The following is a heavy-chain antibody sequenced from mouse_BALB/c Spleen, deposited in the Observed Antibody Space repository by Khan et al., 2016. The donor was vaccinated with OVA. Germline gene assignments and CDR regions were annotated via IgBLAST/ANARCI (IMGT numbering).Heavy chain of an antibody. Sequence: QVQLKQSGPGLVAPSQSLSITCTVSGFSLTSYGVSWVRQPPGKGLEWLGVIWGDGNTNFHSALRSRLSISKDNSKSHVFLKLNSLQTDDTATYYWAKDRGYYAVDYWGQGTSVTVSS. CDR2: IWGDGNT. J-gene: IGHJ4*01. CDR3: AKDRGYYAVDY. CDR1: GFSLTSYG. V-gene: IGHV2-3*01.